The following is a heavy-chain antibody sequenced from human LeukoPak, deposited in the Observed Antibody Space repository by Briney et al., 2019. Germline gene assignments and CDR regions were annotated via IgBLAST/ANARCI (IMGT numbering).Heavy chain of an antibody. CDR2: IGGSSTSI. D-gene: IGHD1-14*01. Sequence: GGSLRLSCAASGFTFSTHSMNWVRQAPGKGLEWVSSIGGSSTSIYYADSVKGRFTISRDNAKNTLFLQMNSLRAEDTAVYYCARETSEAFDYWGRGTLVTVSS. CDR1: GFTFSTHS. CDR3: ARETSEAFDY. J-gene: IGHJ4*02. V-gene: IGHV3-21*01.